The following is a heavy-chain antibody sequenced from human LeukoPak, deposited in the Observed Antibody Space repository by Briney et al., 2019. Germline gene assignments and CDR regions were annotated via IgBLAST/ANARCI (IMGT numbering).Heavy chain of an antibody. J-gene: IGHJ3*02. V-gene: IGHV1-18*04. D-gene: IGHD2-15*01. CDR1: GYTFTSYS. CDR3: ARYFHCSGGSCLDAFDI. Sequence: ASVKVSCKASGYTFTSYSISWVRQAPGQGLEWMGWINTYNGNTIYTQKPQGRVTMTTDTSTSTAYIELSSLRSDDTAVYYCARYFHCSGGSCLDAFDIWGQGTMVTVSS. CDR2: INTYNGNT.